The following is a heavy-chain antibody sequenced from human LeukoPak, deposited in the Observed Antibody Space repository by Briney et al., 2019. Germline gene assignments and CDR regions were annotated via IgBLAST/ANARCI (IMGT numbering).Heavy chain of an antibody. V-gene: IGHV1-46*01. D-gene: IGHD1-26*01. CDR2: INPSGGST. Sequence: ASVKVSCKASGYTFTNYYMHWVRQAPGQGLEWMGKINPSGGSTTYAQKFQDRVTMTRDTSTTAVYMELSRLRSEDTAVYYCARVSGSYVYFDYWGQGTLVTVSS. CDR3: ARVSGSYVYFDY. J-gene: IGHJ4*02. CDR1: GYTFTNYY.